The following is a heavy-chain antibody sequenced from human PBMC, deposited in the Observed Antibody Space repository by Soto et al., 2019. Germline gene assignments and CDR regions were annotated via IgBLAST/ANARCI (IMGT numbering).Heavy chain of an antibody. J-gene: IGHJ4*02. CDR1: GGSIITYD. Sequence: SETLSLTCSVSGGSIITYDWSWIRQPPGKGLEWIGYIYYSGLTNYNPSLKSRVTISVDTSKNQCSLKLSSVTAADTAVYYCARVQYYYDSSGYYSDTFDYWGQGTLVTVSS. V-gene: IGHV4-59*12. CDR3: ARVQYYYDSSGYYSDTFDY. CDR2: IYYSGLT. D-gene: IGHD3-22*01.